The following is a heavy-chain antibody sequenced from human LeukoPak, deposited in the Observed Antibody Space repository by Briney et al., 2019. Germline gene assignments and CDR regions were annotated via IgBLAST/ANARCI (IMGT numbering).Heavy chain of an antibody. CDR2: INPSGGST. CDR3: ARASVGVATIPIFDY. CDR1: GYTFTSYY. Sequence: APVKVSCKASGYTFTSYYMHWVRQAPGQGLEWMGIINPSGGSTSYAQKFQGRVTMTRDMSTSTVYMELSSLRSEDTAVYYCARASVGVATIPIFDYWGQGTLVTVSS. V-gene: IGHV1-46*01. J-gene: IGHJ4*02. D-gene: IGHD5-12*01.